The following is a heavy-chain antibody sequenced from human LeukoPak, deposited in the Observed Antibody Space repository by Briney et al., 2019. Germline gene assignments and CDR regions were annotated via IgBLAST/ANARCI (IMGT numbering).Heavy chain of an antibody. CDR3: TRYFDY. J-gene: IGHJ4*02. CDR1: GFTFSNAW. CDR2: IKSKTDGGKT. V-gene: IGHV3-15*01. Sequence: GGSLRLSCAASGFTFSNAWMSWVRQAPGKGLEWVGRIKSKTDGGKTDYAAPVKGRFTISRDDSKNTLYRQMNSLKTEDTAVYYCTRYFDYWGQGALVTASS.